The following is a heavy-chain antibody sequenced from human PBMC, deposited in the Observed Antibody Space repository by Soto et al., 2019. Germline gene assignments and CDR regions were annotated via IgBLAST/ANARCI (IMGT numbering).Heavy chain of an antibody. D-gene: IGHD2-8*01. V-gene: IGHV3-23*01. CDR1: GFSFNVYA. CDR2: ITRNGGTT. J-gene: IGHJ4*02. CDR3: VKDYRTTSPA. Sequence: EVPLLESGGGLVQPGGSLTLSCAGSGFSFNVYAMGWVSQALGKGLEWVSSITRNGGTTYYADSVKGRFTISRDNSKGTLHLQMNSLSVEDTAVYFCVKDYRTTSPAWGQGTLVTVSP.